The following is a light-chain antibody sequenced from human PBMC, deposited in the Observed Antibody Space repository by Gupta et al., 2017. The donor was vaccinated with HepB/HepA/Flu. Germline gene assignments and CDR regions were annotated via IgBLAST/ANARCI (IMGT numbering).Light chain of an antibody. CDR3: QVWESSSDNRVI. CDR2: DDN. J-gene: IGLJ2*01. V-gene: IGLV3-21*03. Sequence: SYVLTQPPSVSVAPGKTARITCGGNNIGTKSVHWYQQKPGQAPVLLLYDDNDRPSGIPERFSGSNSATTATLTISRVDAGEEADYYCQVWESSSDNRVIFGGGTKLTVL. CDR1: NIGTKS.